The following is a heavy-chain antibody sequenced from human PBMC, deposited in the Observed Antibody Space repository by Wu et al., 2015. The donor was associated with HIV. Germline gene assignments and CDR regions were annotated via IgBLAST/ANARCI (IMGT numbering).Heavy chain of an antibody. CDR3: ARNIVGSIGGGYTYYGMDV. CDR1: GYNFTNYY. Sequence: QVHLVQSGNDVKKPGASVKISCKASGYNFTNYYIHWVRQAPGQGLEWMGRIIPIYGTTDYAQSFQGRLTITAGESTNTAYMELSSLRPDDTAVYYCARNIVGSIGGGYTYYGMDVWGQGTTVTVSS. CDR2: IIPIYGTT. V-gene: IGHV1-69*18. J-gene: IGHJ6*02. D-gene: IGHD1-26*01.